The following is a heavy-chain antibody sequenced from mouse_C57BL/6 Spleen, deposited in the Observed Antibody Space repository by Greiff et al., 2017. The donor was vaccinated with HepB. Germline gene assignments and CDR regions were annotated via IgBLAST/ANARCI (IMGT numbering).Heavy chain of an antibody. V-gene: IGHV1-15*01. CDR3: TSDYGSSYVDWFAY. J-gene: IGHJ3*01. CDR1: GYTFTDYE. Sequence: VKLQQSGAELVRPGASVTLSCKASGYTFTDYEMHWVKQTPVHGLEWIGAIDPETGGTAYNQKFKGKAILTADKSSSTAYMELRSLTSEDSAVYYCTSDYGSSYVDWFAYWGQGTLVTVSA. CDR2: IDPETGGT. D-gene: IGHD1-1*01.